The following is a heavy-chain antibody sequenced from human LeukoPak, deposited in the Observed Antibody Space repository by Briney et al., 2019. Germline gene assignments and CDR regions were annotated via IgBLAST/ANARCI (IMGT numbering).Heavy chain of an antibody. Sequence: SETLSLTCTVSGASINNSTYYWGWIRQSPGEGLEWIGSFYYGRTTYYNPSLKSRATVFVDTSRNQVFLSLNSVSAADTALYYCATHDGADYWGQGTLVTVSS. CDR3: ATHDGADY. J-gene: IGHJ4*02. D-gene: IGHD1-1*01. CDR2: FYYGRTT. CDR1: GASINNSTYY. V-gene: IGHV4-39*01.